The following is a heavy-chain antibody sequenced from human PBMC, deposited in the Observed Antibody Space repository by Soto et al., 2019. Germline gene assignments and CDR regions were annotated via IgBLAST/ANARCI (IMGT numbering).Heavy chain of an antibody. CDR3: ARDTGDGTFDF. D-gene: IGHD7-27*01. CDR1: GYTFSSYA. CDR2: INAGYGNT. V-gene: IGHV1-3*01. Sequence: ASVKVSCKASGYTFSSYAMHWVRQAPGQRLEWMGWINAGYGNTKSSQKFQDRVTISRDTSASTAYMELTSLRSEDTAVYYCARDTGDGTFDFWGQGTLVTISS. J-gene: IGHJ4*02.